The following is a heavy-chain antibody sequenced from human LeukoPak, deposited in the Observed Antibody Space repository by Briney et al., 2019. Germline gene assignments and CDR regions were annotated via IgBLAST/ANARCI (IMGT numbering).Heavy chain of an antibody. D-gene: IGHD1-1*01. J-gene: IGHJ5*02. CDR3: ARELRQYNWNDRGYNWFDP. Sequence: SVKVSCKASGGTFSSYAISWMRQAPGQGLEWMGGIIPIFGTANYAQKFQGRVTITADKSTSTAYTEQSSLRSEDTAVYYCARELRQYNWNDRGYNWFDPWGQGTLVTVSS. CDR1: GGTFSSYA. V-gene: IGHV1-69*06. CDR2: IIPIFGTA.